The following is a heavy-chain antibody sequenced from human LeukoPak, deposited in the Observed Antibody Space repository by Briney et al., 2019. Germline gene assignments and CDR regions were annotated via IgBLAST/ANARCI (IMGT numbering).Heavy chain of an antibody. Sequence: PSETLSLTCTVSGGSISSGGYYWCWIRQHPGKGLEWIGYIYYSGSTYYNPSLKSRVTISVDTSKNQFSLKLSSVTAADTAVYYCARDQHDYVWGSYPGDYWGQGTLVTVSS. CDR2: IYYSGST. J-gene: IGHJ4*02. V-gene: IGHV4-31*03. D-gene: IGHD3-16*01. CDR1: GGSISSGGYY. CDR3: ARDQHDYVWGSYPGDY.